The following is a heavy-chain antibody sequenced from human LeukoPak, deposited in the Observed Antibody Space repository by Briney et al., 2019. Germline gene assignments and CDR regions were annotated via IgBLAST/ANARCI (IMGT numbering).Heavy chain of an antibody. CDR1: GFTFDDYG. D-gene: IGHD5-12*01. CDR3: ARDGGGIVATWGFDY. J-gene: IGHJ4*02. V-gene: IGHV3-20*04. Sequence: SGGSLRLSCAASGFTFDDYGMSWVRQAPGKGLEWVSGINWNGGSTGYADSVKGRFTISRDNAKNSLYLQMNSLRAEDTAVYYCARDGGGIVATWGFDYWGQGTLVTVSS. CDR2: INWNGGST.